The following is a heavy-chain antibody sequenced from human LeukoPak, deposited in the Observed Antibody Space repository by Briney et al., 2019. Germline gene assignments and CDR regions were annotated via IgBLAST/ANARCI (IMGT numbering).Heavy chain of an antibody. Sequence: GGSLRLSCAASGFTFSNYWMHWVRQAPGKGPVWVSRIKSDGSSTRFADSVQGRFTISRDNGKNALYLQMDSLRAEDTAVYYCARGGETNNWYPGYFDYWGQGALVTVSS. V-gene: IGHV3-74*01. CDR1: GFTFSNYW. CDR3: ARGGETNNWYPGYFDY. J-gene: IGHJ4*02. CDR2: IKSDGSST. D-gene: IGHD1-1*01.